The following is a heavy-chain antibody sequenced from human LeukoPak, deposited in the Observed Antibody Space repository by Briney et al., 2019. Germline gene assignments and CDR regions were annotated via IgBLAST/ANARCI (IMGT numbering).Heavy chain of an antibody. CDR1: GYTFTGYY. V-gene: IGHV1-2*02. Sequence: ASVKVSCKASGYTFTGYYMHWVRQAPGQGLEWMGWINPNSGGTNYAQKFQGRVTMTRDTSISTAYMELSRLRSDDTAVYYCARALLVGGDYYDSSGTLYFDYWGQGTLVTVSS. CDR3: ARALLVGGDYYDSSGTLYFDY. CDR2: INPNSGGT. J-gene: IGHJ4*02. D-gene: IGHD3-22*01.